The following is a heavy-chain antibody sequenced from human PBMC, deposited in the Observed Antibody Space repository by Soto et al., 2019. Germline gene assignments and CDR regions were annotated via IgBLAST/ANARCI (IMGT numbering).Heavy chain of an antibody. CDR1: GGSSSSGGYS. V-gene: IGHV4-30-2*06. CDR2: IYPTGST. Sequence: PSKTLSLTCTVSGGSSSSGGYSWSWIRQSPEKGLEWLGCIYPTGSTYYHPSLKSRVTISIDTSRNQFSLNLTSVTAADTAVYYCARAPPGPSPRWVLWGQGTTVTGSS. J-gene: IGHJ6*02. CDR3: ARAPPGPSPRWVL. D-gene: IGHD3-10*01.